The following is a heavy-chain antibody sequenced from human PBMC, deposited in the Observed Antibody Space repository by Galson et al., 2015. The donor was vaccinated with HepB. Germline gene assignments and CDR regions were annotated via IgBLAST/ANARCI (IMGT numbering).Heavy chain of an antibody. CDR2: IWFDGSQK. Sequence: SLRLSCAASGFTFSIYGMHWVRQAPGKGLEWLAIIWFDGSQKHYLDSVKGRFAISRDNSKNTLYLQMGRLRVEDTAMYYCVRERSGDLAAMDTWGQGALVSVSS. CDR1: GFTFSIYG. CDR3: VRERSGDLAAMDT. D-gene: IGHD1-1*01. J-gene: IGHJ5*02. V-gene: IGHV3-33*01.